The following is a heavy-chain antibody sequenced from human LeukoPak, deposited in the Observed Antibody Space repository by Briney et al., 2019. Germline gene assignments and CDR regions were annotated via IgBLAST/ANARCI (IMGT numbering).Heavy chain of an antibody. Sequence: GGTLRLSCAASGFTFSSYGMSWVRQAPGKGLEWVSGIRGSGDITFYADSVKGRFTISRDNSKNTLYLQMNSLRAEDTAVYYCAKASAMIVVVSRHFDYWGQGTLVTVSS. V-gene: IGHV3-23*01. CDR2: IRGSGDIT. J-gene: IGHJ4*02. D-gene: IGHD3-22*01. CDR3: AKASAMIVVVSRHFDY. CDR1: GFTFSSYG.